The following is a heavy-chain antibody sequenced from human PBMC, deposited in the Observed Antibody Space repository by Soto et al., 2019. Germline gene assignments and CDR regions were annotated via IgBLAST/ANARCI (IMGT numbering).Heavy chain of an antibody. CDR2: IYHSGST. V-gene: IGHV4-4*02. CDR1: GGSISSSNW. J-gene: IGHJ5*02. CDR3: AREVPAAILGTHWFDP. D-gene: IGHD2-2*02. Sequence: NPSETLSLTCAVSGGSISSSNWWSWVRQPPGKGLEWIGEIYHSGSTNYNPSLKSRVTISVDKSKNQFSLKLSSVTAADTAVYYCAREVPAAILGTHWFDPWGQGTLVTVSS.